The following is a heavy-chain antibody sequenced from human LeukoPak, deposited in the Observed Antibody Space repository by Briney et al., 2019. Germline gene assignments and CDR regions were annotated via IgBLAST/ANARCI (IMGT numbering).Heavy chain of an antibody. CDR1: GGTFSSYA. CDR3: ARDYDIVTGPNPKYYYYYMDV. V-gene: IGHV1-69*05. J-gene: IGHJ6*03. CDR2: IIPIFGTA. D-gene: IGHD3-9*01. Sequence: SVKVSCKASGGTFSSYAISWVRQAPGQGLEWMGRIIPIFGTANYAQKFQGRVTITTDESTSTAYMELSSLRSEDTAVYYCARDYDIVTGPNPKYYYYYMDVWGKGTTVTVSS.